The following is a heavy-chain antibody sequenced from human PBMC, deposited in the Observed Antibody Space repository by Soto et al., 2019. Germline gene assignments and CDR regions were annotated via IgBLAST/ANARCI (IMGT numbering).Heavy chain of an antibody. CDR2: IFYIGST. CDR3: ARSVFP. J-gene: IGHJ5*02. CDR1: GDSISSGGYY. V-gene: IGHV4-31*03. Sequence: NPSATLSLTCTVSGDSISSGGYYWNWIRQHPGKGLEWIGYIFYIGSTYYNPSLKSRVTISVDTSKNQFSLKLNSVTAADTAVYYCARSVFPWGQGTLVTVSS.